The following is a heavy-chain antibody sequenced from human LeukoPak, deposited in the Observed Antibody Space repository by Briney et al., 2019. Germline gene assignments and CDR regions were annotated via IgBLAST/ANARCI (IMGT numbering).Heavy chain of an antibody. CDR2: INPNSGGT. V-gene: IGHV1-2*02. CDR3: ARGYSIGDFDY. Sequence: ALVKVSCKASGYTFSGYYMHWVRQAPGQGLEWMGWINPNSGGTNYAQKFQGRVTMTRDTSISTAYMELSRLRSDDTAVYYCARGYSIGDFDYWGQETLVTVSS. CDR1: GYTFSGYY. D-gene: IGHD4-11*01. J-gene: IGHJ4*02.